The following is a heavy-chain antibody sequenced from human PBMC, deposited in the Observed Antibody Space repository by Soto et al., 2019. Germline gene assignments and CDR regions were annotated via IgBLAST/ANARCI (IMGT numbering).Heavy chain of an antibody. CDR2: IYHSGSA. CDR1: GGSISSSNW. Sequence: PSETLSLTCAVSGGSISSSNWWSWVRQPPGKGLEWIGEIYHSGSANYNPSLKSRVTISVDKSKNQFSLKLSSVTAADTAVYYCAVGYCSSTSCYETWGISNWFDPWGQGTLVTVSS. CDR3: AVGYCSSTSCYETWGISNWFDP. V-gene: IGHV4-4*02. J-gene: IGHJ5*02. D-gene: IGHD2-2*01.